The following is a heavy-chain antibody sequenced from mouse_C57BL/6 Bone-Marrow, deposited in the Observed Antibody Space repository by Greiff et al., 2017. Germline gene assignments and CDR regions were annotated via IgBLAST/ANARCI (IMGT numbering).Heavy chain of an antibody. J-gene: IGHJ2*01. CDR2: ISGSGGNT. CDR1: GFTFSSYT. CDR3: ARRRYYGSSFDY. Sequence: EVMLVESGGGLVKPGGSLKLSCAASGFTFSSYTMSWVRQTPEKRLEWVATISGSGGNTYYPDSVKGRFTISRDNAKNTLYLQMSSLRSEDTALYYCARRRYYGSSFDYWGQGTTLTVSS. V-gene: IGHV5-9*01. D-gene: IGHD1-1*01.